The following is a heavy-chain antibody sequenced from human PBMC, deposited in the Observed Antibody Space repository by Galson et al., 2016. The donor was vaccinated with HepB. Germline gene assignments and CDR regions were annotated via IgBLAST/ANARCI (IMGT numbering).Heavy chain of an antibody. V-gene: IGHV2-5*01. Sequence: PALVKPTQTLTLTCTFSGFSLSTSGVGVAWIRQPPGKALEWLALIYWNDDKRFSPSLKNRLTITKDTSKNQVVLSMTNMDPMDTATYYCAHSDYGTHEVYFNYWGQGTLLTVSS. CDR2: IYWNDDK. CDR3: AHSDYGTHEVYFNY. J-gene: IGHJ4*02. D-gene: IGHD4-17*01. CDR1: GFSLSTSGVG.